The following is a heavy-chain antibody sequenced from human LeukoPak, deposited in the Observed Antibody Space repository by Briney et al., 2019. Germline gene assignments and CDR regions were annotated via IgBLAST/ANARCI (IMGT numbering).Heavy chain of an antibody. D-gene: IGHD3-3*01. J-gene: IGHJ4*02. CDR3: ARGRRPNDFWSGYYRSYYFDY. CDR2: IYYSGST. V-gene: IGHV4-39*07. Sequence: SETLSLTCTVSGGPISSSSYYWGWIRQPPGKGLEWIGSIYYSGSTYYNPSLKSRVTISVDTSKNQFSLKLSSVTAADTAVYYCARGRRPNDFWSGYYRSYYFDYWGQGTLVTVSS. CDR1: GGPISSSSYY.